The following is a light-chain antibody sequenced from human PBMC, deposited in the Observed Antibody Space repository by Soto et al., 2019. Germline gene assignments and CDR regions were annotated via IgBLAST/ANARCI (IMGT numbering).Light chain of an antibody. CDR1: KTDIGNYNL. CDR3: SSFAGSGTLVV. J-gene: IGLJ2*01. Sequence: QSVLTQPASVSGSPGQSITISCTGTKTDIGNYNLVSWYQRHPDKAPKLIIYEDTTRPSGISNRFSASKSGTTASLTISGLQAEDEADYHCSSFAGSGTLVVFGGGTKVTVL. V-gene: IGLV2-23*01. CDR2: EDT.